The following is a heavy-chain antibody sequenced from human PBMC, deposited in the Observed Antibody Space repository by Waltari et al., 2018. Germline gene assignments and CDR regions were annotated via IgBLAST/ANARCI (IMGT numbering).Heavy chain of an antibody. CDR2: IIPILGIA. Sequence: QVQLVQSGAEVKKPGSSVKVSCKASGGPFSSYTISWVRQAPGQGLEWMGRIIPILGIANYAQKFQGRVTITADKSTSTAYMELSSLRSEDTAVYYCARDPRDLDTAMSYYGMDVWGQGTTVTVSS. V-gene: IGHV1-69*08. J-gene: IGHJ6*02. CDR1: GGPFSSYT. CDR3: ARDPRDLDTAMSYYGMDV. D-gene: IGHD5-18*01.